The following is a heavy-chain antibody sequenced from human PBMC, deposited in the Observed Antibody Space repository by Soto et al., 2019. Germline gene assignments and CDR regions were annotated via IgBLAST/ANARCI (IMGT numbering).Heavy chain of an antibody. V-gene: IGHV3-21*01. CDR3: AREVDFGFDY. CDR2: MSSRSDYI. CDR1: GFIFSSYS. J-gene: IGHJ4*02. D-gene: IGHD5-12*01. Sequence: PGGSLRLSCAASGFIFSSYSMNWVRQAPGKGLEWISSMSSRSDYIYYADSLKGRFTISRDNAKNSLYLQMNSLRADDTAVYYCAREVDFGFDYWGQGTQVTVSS.